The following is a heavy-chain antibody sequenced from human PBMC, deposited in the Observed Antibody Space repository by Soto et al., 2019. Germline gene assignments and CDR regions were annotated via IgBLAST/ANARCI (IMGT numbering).Heavy chain of an antibody. CDR1: GGSISSGVYS. CDR3: ARDFFDSSDYTTNWFDP. J-gene: IGHJ5*02. CDR2: IYHSGNT. V-gene: IGHV4-31*11. Sequence: SETLSLTCAVSGGSISSGVYSWSWIRQHPGKGLEWIGYIYHSGNTYYNPSLKSRVTISVDTSKNQFSLKLTSVTAADAALYYCARDFFDSSDYTTNWFDPWGQGTLVTVSS. D-gene: IGHD3-22*01.